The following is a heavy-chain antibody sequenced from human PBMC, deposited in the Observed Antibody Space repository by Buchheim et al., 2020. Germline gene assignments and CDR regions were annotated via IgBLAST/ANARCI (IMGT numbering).Heavy chain of an antibody. J-gene: IGHJ4*02. D-gene: IGHD4/OR15-4a*01. CDR3: ARVAAYGASDY. CDR1: GFTFSDYY. V-gene: IGHV3-11*06. Sequence: QVHLVESGGGLVKPGGSLRLSCAASGFTFSDYYMTWIRQAPGKGLEWVSSISYSSRYANYADSVKGRFTISRDDARNSLLLQMNNLRAEDTAAYYCARVAAYGASDYWGQGTL. CDR2: ISYSSRYA.